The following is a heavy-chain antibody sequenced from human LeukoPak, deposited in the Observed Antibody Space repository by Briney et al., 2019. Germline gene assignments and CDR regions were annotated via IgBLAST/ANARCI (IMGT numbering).Heavy chain of an antibody. D-gene: IGHD5-24*01. CDR3: AMATRWLNFDF. Sequence: GGPLRLSCAASGFTVSNNYMSWVRQAPGKGLEWVSVIYSGTNTNYADSVKGRFTISRDNSKNTLYLQMSSLRAEDTALYYCAMATRWLNFDFWGQGTLVTVSS. V-gene: IGHV3-66*01. CDR1: GFTVSNNY. CDR2: IYSGTNT. J-gene: IGHJ4*02.